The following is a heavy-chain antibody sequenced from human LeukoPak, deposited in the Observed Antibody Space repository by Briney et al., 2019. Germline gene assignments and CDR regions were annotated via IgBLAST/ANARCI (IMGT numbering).Heavy chain of an antibody. J-gene: IGHJ6*02. D-gene: IGHD3-22*01. CDR3: ARVYDSSGLYYYYYYGMDV. CDR2: ISSSGSTI. CDR1: GFTFSSYE. Sequence: KPGGSLRLSCAASGFTFSSYEMNWVRHAPGKGPEWVSYISSSGSTIYYADSVKGRFTISRDNAKNSLYLQMNSLRAEDTAVYYCARVYDSSGLYYYYYYGMDVWGQGTTVTVSS. V-gene: IGHV3-48*03.